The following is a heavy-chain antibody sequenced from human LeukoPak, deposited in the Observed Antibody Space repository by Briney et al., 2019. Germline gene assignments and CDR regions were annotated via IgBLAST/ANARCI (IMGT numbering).Heavy chain of an antibody. CDR3: ARDRTVTTFDS. V-gene: IGHV3-7*01. CDR1: GFTFGSYW. Sequence: GGSLRLSCAASGFTFGSYWMSWVRQAPGKGLEWVANIKQDGSQRYYVDSVKGRFTISRDNAKNSLYLQMISLRVENTALYYCARDRTVTTFDSWGQGTLVTVSS. D-gene: IGHD4-17*01. CDR2: IKQDGSQR. J-gene: IGHJ4*02.